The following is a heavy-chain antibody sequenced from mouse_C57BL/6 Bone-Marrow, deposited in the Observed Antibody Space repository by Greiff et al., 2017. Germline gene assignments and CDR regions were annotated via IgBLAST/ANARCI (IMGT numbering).Heavy chain of an antibody. V-gene: IGHV1-55*01. CDR3: ARRWVVDWYFDV. Sequence: QVQLQQSGAELVKPGASVKMSCKASGYTFTSYWITWVKQRPGQGLEWIGDIYPGSGSTNYNEKFKSKATLTVDTSSSTAYMQLSSLTSEDSAVYYCARRWVVDWYFDVGGTGTTVTVSS. CDR2: IYPGSGST. D-gene: IGHD1-1*01. CDR1: GYTFTSYW. J-gene: IGHJ1*03.